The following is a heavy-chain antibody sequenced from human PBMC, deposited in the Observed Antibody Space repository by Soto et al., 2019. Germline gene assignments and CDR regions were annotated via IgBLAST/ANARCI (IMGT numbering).Heavy chain of an antibody. D-gene: IGHD6-13*01. CDR2: IYPGDSDT. Sequence: PGEALKISCKGSGYSFTSYWIGWVRQMPGKGLEWMGIIYPGDSDTRYSPSFQGQVTISADKSISTAYLQWSSLKASDTAMYYCVRVEQPALDAFAISGQGTMVTVSS. V-gene: IGHV5-51*01. CDR1: GYSFTSYW. CDR3: VRVEQPALDAFAI. J-gene: IGHJ3*02.